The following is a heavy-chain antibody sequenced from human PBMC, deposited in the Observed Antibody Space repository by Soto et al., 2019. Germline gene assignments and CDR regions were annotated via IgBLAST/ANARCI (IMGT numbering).Heavy chain of an antibody. V-gene: IGHV1-46*01. J-gene: IGHJ6*04. Sequence: ASVKVSCKASGYTFTSYYMHWVRQAPGQGLEWMGIINPSGGSTSYAQKFQGRVTMTRDTSTSTVYMELSSLRSEDTAVYYCARDFRFYRSSWYYPYYYYGMDVWGEGTTVTVSS. CDR2: INPSGGST. D-gene: IGHD6-13*01. CDR1: GYTFTSYY. CDR3: ARDFRFYRSSWYYPYYYYGMDV.